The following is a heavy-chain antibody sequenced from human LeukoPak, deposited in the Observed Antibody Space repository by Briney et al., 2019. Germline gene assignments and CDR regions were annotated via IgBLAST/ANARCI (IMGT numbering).Heavy chain of an antibody. Sequence: SETLSLTCTVSGGSISSYYWSWLRQPQGKGLEWIGYIYYSGSTNYNPSLKSRVTISVDTSKNQFSLKLSSVTAADTAVYYCARSIAVAGTFDYWGRGTLVTVSS. CDR3: ARSIAVAGTFDY. V-gene: IGHV4-59*01. J-gene: IGHJ4*02. CDR1: GGSISSYY. D-gene: IGHD6-19*01. CDR2: IYYSGST.